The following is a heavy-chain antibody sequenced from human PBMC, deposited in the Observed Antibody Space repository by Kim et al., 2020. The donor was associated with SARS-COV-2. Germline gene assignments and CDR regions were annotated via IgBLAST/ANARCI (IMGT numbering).Heavy chain of an antibody. J-gene: IGHJ6*02. CDR1: GYTFTSYA. CDR3: ARAVIIYYGMDV. V-gene: IGHV1-3*01. CDR2: INAGNGNT. Sequence: ASVKVSCKASGYTFTSYAMHWVRQAPGQRLEWMGWINAGNGNTKYSQKFQGRVTITRDTSASTAYMELSSLRSEDTAVYYCARAVIIYYGMDVWGQGTTVTVSS.